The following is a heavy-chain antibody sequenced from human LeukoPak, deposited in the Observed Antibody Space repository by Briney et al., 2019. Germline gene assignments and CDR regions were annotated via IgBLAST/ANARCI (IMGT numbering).Heavy chain of an antibody. CDR3: ATHPKSCTRGIFITGKACWFDP. Sequence: SETLSLTCTVSGGSISSSSYYWGWIRQPPGKGLEWIGSIYYSGSTYYNPSLKSRVTISVDTSRNQFSLKLSSVTAADTAVYYCATHPKSCTRGIFITGKACWFDPWGQGTLVTVSS. J-gene: IGHJ5*02. CDR1: GGSISSSSYY. D-gene: IGHD3-10*01. CDR2: IYYSGST. V-gene: IGHV4-39*01.